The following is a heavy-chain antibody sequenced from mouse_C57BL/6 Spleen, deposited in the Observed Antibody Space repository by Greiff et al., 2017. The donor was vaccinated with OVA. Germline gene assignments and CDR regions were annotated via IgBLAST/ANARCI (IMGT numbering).Heavy chain of an antibody. V-gene: IGHV1-52*01. J-gene: IGHJ4*01. Sequence: QVQLQQPGAELVRPGSSVKLSCKASGYTFTSYWMHWVKQRPIQGLEWIGNIDPSDSETHYNQKFKDKATLTVDTSSSTAYMQLSSLTSEDSAVYYCARSREDLLGAMDYWGQGTSVTVSS. CDR3: ARSREDLLGAMDY. D-gene: IGHD2-1*01. CDR1: GYTFTSYW. CDR2: IDPSDSET.